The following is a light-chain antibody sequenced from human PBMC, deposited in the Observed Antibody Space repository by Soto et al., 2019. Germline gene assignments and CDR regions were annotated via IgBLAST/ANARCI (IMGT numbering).Light chain of an antibody. CDR2: KAS. CDR1: QSISSW. J-gene: IGKJ1*01. CDR3: QQYNTYWT. Sequence: DIQMTQSPSTLSASVGDRVTITCRASQSISSWLAWYQQKPGKAPNLLIYKASTLESGVPSRFSGSGSGTEFTLTISSLQPDDFATYYGQQYNTYWTFGQGTKVDVK. V-gene: IGKV1-5*03.